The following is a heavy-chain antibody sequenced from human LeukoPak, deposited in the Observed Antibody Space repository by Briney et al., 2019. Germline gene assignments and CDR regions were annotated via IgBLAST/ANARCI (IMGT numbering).Heavy chain of an antibody. V-gene: IGHV3-30*02. CDR3: AKDREISSGYHYFNY. D-gene: IGHD3-22*01. CDR2: IRYGGSY. J-gene: IGHJ4*02. Sequence: GGSLRLSCAASGFTFSTYGMHWVRQAPGKGLEWVAFIRYGGSYNYADSVKGRFTISRDSSKNTLYLQMKSLRPEDTAVYYCAKDREISSGYHYFNYWGQGTLVTVSS. CDR1: GFTFSTYG.